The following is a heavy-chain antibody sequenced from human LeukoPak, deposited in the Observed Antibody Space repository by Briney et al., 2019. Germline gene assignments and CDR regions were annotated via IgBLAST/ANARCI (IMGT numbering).Heavy chain of an antibody. J-gene: IGHJ4*02. CDR1: GFTFSSYA. CDR3: AKDQVWSGYYTGFDY. Sequence: GGSLRLSCAASGFTFSSYAMSWVRLAPGKGLEWVSAISGSGGSTYYADSVKGRFTISRDNSKNTLYLQMNGLRAEDTAVYYCAKDQVWSGYYTGFDYWGQGTLVTVSS. V-gene: IGHV3-23*01. CDR2: ISGSGGST. D-gene: IGHD3-3*01.